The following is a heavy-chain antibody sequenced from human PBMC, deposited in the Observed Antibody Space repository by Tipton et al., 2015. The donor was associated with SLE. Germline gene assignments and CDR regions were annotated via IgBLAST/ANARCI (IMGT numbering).Heavy chain of an antibody. V-gene: IGHV4-34*01. CDR1: GGSFSGYY. CDR3: ARHDYDTYYFDY. Sequence: TLSLTCAVYGGSFSGYYWSWIRQPPGKGLEWIGEINHSGSTNYNPSLKSRVTISVDTSKNQFSLKLSSVTAADTAVYFCARHDYDTYYFDYWGQGTLVTVSP. D-gene: IGHD3-16*01. CDR2: INHSGST. J-gene: IGHJ4*02.